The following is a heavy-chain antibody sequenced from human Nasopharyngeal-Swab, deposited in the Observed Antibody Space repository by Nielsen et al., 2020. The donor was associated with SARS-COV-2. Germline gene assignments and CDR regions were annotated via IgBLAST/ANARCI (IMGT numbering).Heavy chain of an antibody. D-gene: IGHD6-6*01. CDR2: ISNSYTFM. J-gene: IGHJ4*02. Sequence: GESLKISCAASGFTYSGYSINWVRQAPGKGLEWVVSISNSYTFMYYADSVKGRFTISRDNANNSFILQMNSLRADDTAVYYCASPYGSSRYWGQGTLVTVSS. CDR3: ASPYGSSRY. CDR1: GFTYSGYS. V-gene: IGHV3-21*06.